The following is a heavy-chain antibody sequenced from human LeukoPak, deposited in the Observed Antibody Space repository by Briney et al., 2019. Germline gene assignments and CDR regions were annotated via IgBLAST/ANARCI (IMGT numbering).Heavy chain of an antibody. D-gene: IGHD5-18*01. CDR2: IYNSGTT. V-gene: IGHV4-31*02. Sequence: KGLKGIGYIYNSGTTYYNPSLESRVTISGDTSKNQFSLKLNSVTAADTAVYYWARTAGWSYGFDYWGQGTLVTVSS. J-gene: IGHJ4*02. CDR3: ARTAGWSYGFDY.